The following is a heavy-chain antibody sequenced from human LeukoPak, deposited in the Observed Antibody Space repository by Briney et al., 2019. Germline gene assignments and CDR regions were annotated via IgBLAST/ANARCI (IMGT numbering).Heavy chain of an antibody. D-gene: IGHD2-2*01. J-gene: IGHJ4*02. V-gene: IGHV1-46*01. Sequence: ASVKVSCKASGYTFTNHYMHWVRQAPEQGLEWMGIINPSGGSTSYAQKFQGRVTMTRDTSTSTVYMELSSLGSEDTAMYYCAREGPYCSSTSCYGGFDYWGQGTLVTVSS. CDR2: INPSGGST. CDR3: AREGPYCSSTSCYGGFDY. CDR1: GYTFTNHY.